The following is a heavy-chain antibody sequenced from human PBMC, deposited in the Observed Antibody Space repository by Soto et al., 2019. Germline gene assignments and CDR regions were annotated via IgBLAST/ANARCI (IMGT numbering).Heavy chain of an antibody. V-gene: IGHV3-30*18. Sequence: PGGSLRLSCAASGFTFSSYGMHWVRQAPGKGLEWVAVISYDGSNKYYADSVKGRFTISRDNSKNTLYLQMNSLRAEDTAVYYCAKGRGEEYYYYGMDVWGQGTTVTVSS. CDR2: ISYDGSNK. CDR3: AKGRGEEYYYYGMDV. J-gene: IGHJ6*02. CDR1: GFTFSSYG. D-gene: IGHD4-17*01.